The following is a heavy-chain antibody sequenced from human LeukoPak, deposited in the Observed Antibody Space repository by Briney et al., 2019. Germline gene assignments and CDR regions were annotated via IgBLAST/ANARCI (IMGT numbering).Heavy chain of an antibody. CDR3: ARKTPLNPHNY. CDR2: ISNYT. Sequence: GGSLRLSCAASGFTFSSYVMSWVRQAPGKGLEWVSTISNYTYYADSVKGRFTISRDNSKNTLYLQMNSLRAEDTAVYYCARKTPLNPHNYWGQGTLVTVSS. V-gene: IGHV3-23*01. CDR1: GFTFSSYV. J-gene: IGHJ4*02.